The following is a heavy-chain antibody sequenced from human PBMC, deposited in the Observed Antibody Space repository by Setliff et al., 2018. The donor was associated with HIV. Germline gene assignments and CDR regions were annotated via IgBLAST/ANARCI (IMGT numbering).Heavy chain of an antibody. CDR3: ARGGSGYDSLPFDY. CDR2: ISPDGSAT. J-gene: IGHJ4*02. D-gene: IGHD5-12*01. V-gene: IGHV3-7*01. CDR1: GFTFSSAW. Sequence: GGSLRLSCAASGFTFSSAWMGWVRQAPAKGLEWVANISPDGSATYYVDSVKGRFTISRDNAKNSLYLQMNSLRAEDTAVYYCARGGSGYDSLPFDYWGQGTLVTVSS.